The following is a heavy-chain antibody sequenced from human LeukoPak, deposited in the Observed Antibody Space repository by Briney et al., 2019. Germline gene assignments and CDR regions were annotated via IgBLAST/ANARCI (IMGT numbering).Heavy chain of an antibody. CDR1: GFTFSSYS. Sequence: GGSLRLSCAASGFTFSSYSMNWVRQAPGKGLEWVSSISSSSYIYYADSVKGRFTISRDNAKNSLYLQMNSLRAEDTAVYYCARDSAAADGWFDPWGQGTLVTVSS. D-gene: IGHD6-13*01. CDR3: ARDSAAADGWFDP. V-gene: IGHV3-21*01. CDR2: ISSSSYI. J-gene: IGHJ5*02.